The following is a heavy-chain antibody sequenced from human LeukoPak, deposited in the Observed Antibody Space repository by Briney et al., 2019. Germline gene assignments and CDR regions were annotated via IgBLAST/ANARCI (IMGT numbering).Heavy chain of an antibody. CDR3: AKDFTIFGVVIISGFDY. J-gene: IGHJ4*02. D-gene: IGHD3-3*01. CDR1: GFTFSSYA. CDR2: ISGSGGST. V-gene: IGHV3-23*01. Sequence: PGGSLRLSXAASGFTFSSYAMSWVRQAPGKGLEWVSAISGSGGSTYYADSVKGRFTISRDNSKNTLYLQMNSLRAEDTAVYYYAKDFTIFGVVIISGFDYWGQGTLVTVSS.